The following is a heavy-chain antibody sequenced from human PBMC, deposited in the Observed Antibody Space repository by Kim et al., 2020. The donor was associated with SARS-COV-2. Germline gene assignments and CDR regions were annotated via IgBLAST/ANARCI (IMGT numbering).Heavy chain of an antibody. Sequence: SVKVSCKASGGTFSSYAISWVRQAPGQGLEWMGGIIPIFGTANYAQKFQGRVTITADESTSTAYMELSSLRSEDTAVYYCARGGRFYSGYDQGYFDLWGRGTLVTVSS. D-gene: IGHD5-12*01. J-gene: IGHJ2*01. CDR2: IIPIFGTA. CDR3: ARGGRFYSGYDQGYFDL. CDR1: GGTFSSYA. V-gene: IGHV1-69*13.